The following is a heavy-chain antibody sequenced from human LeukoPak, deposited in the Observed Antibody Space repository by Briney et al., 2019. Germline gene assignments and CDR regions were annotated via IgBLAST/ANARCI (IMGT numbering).Heavy chain of an antibody. D-gene: IGHD4-17*01. J-gene: IGHJ3*02. V-gene: IGHV4-61*01. CDR2: THYSGST. Sequence: PSETLSLTCTVSGASVSSGSYYWSWIRQPPGKGLEWIGDTHYSGSTNNNPSLESRVTTSLDTSKNQFSLKLTSVTAADTAVYYCTRGRRMVTTTAFDIWGQGTMVTVSS. CDR1: GASVSSGSYY. CDR3: TRGRRMVTTTAFDI.